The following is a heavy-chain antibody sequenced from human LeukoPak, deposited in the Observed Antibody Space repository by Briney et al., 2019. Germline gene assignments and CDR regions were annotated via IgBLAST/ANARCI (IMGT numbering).Heavy chain of an antibody. Sequence: ASVKVSCKASGGTFSSYAISWVRQAPGQGLEWMGGIIPIFGTANYAQKFQGRVTITTDESTSTAYMELSSLRSEDTAVYYCARSAAILADYYYYYMDVWGKGTTVTVSS. J-gene: IGHJ6*03. D-gene: IGHD2-2*01. CDR2: IIPIFGTA. CDR3: ARSAAILADYYYYYMDV. CDR1: GGTFSSYA. V-gene: IGHV1-69*05.